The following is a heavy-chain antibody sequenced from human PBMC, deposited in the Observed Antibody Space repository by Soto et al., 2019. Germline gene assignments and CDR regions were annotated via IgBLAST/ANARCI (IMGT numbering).Heavy chain of an antibody. CDR2: IYPGDSDT. V-gene: IGHV5-51*01. CDR3: ARQGTNGASVYFPRGV. J-gene: IGHJ3*01. Sequence: GESLKISCKGSEYRFNNYWIGWLRQMPVKGLEWIGIIYPGDSDTTYSPSFEGQVTMSVDKSSRTADLQWISLKASDSATYYCARQGTNGASVYFPRGVWAQGTTVTLS. D-gene: IGHD2-8*01. CDR1: EYRFNNYW.